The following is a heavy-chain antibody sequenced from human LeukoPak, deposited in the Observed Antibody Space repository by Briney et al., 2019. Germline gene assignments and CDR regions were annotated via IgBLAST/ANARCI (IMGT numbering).Heavy chain of an antibody. CDR3: AKDNYYDSSGYYSLDY. V-gene: IGHV3-43*02. Sequence: PGGSLRLSCAASGFTFDDYAMHWVRQAPGKGLEWVSFISGDSSNTYYVDSVKGRFTISRDNSKNSLYLQMNSLRTEDTALYYCAKDNYYDSSGYYSLDYWGQGTLVTVSS. D-gene: IGHD3-22*01. CDR2: ISGDSSNT. CDR1: GFTFDDYA. J-gene: IGHJ4*02.